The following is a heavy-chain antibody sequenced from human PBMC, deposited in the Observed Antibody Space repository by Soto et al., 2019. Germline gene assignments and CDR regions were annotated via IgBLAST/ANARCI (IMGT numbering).Heavy chain of an antibody. J-gene: IGHJ5*02. CDR1: GFSLTSNGVG. CDR3: AHEGYGSDNGYDP. V-gene: IGHV2-5*02. CDR2: IYWVDTE. Sequence: QISLKESGPTLVQPTQTLKLTCTFSGFSLTSNGVGVGWIRQPPGKALEWLALIYWVDTERYSPSLKTRLTITKDTSKNQVFLTMTYMDPVDTATYYCAHEGYGSDNGYDPRGQGTLVTVSS. D-gene: IGHD6-13*01.